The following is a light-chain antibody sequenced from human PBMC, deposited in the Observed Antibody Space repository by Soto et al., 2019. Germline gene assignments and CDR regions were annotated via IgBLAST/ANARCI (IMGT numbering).Light chain of an antibody. J-gene: IGKJ1*01. CDR1: QSISSW. V-gene: IGKV1-5*03. CDR3: QQYNSYWGT. CDR2: TAS. Sequence: DLQMTQSPSTLSASVGDRGTITCQASQSISSWLACYQQKPGKATKLLIYTASSVESGAPSRFSGSGSGTEFTLTISSLQPDDFATYYRQQYNSYWGTFGQGTKVDIK.